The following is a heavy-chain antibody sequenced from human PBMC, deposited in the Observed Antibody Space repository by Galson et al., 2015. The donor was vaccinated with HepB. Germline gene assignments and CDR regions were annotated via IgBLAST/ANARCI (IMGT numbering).Heavy chain of an antibody. CDR2: IDPTDSYT. CDR3: ATGGGHHYGMDV. CDR1: GKSFTSYW. V-gene: IGHV5-10-1*01. D-gene: IGHD3-10*01. J-gene: IGHJ6*02. Sequence: QSGAEVKKPGESLRISCKGSGKSFTSYWISWVRQMPGKGLEWMGRIDPTDSYTNYSPSFEGHVTMSADTSISTVFLQWSSLKASDTAMYYCATGGGHHYGMDVWGQGTTVTVSS.